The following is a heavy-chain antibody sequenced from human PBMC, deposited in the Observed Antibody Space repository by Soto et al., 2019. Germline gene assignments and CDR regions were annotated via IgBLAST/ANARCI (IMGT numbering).Heavy chain of an antibody. D-gene: IGHD5-18*01. CDR3: ARGPWIQLWFDAWNTRPPNYFDY. Sequence: SETLSLTCAVYGGSFSGYYWSWIRQPPGKGLEWIGEINHSGSTNYNPSLKSRVTISIDTSKNQFSLKLSSVTAADTAVYYCARGPWIQLWFDAWNTRPPNYFDYWGQGTLVTVSS. CDR2: INHSGST. V-gene: IGHV4-34*01. CDR1: GGSFSGYY. J-gene: IGHJ4*02.